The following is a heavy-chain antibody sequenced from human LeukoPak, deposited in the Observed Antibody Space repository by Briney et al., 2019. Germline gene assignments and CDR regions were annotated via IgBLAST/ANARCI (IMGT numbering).Heavy chain of an antibody. J-gene: IGHJ5*02. CDR3: ASRPVPIFGEENWFDP. Sequence: ASVKVSCKASGYTFTGYYMHWVRQAPGQGLEWMGWMNPNSGNTGYAQKFQGRVTTTRNTSISTAYMELSSLRSEDTAVYYCASRPVPIFGEENWFDPWGQGTLVTVSS. CDR1: GYTFTGYY. CDR2: MNPNSGNT. V-gene: IGHV1-8*02. D-gene: IGHD3-3*01.